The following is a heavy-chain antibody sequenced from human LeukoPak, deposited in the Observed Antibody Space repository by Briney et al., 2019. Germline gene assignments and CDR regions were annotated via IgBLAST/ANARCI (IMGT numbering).Heavy chain of an antibody. J-gene: IGHJ4*02. CDR2: IYSGGST. CDR3: AMPYFDY. Sequence: PGGSLRLSCAAPGFTVSDNYMTWARQAPGKGLEWVSIIYSGGSTYYADSVKGRFTISRHNSKNTLYLQMNSLRAEDTAVYYCAMPYFDYWGQGTLVTVSS. CDR1: GFTVSDNY. V-gene: IGHV3-53*04.